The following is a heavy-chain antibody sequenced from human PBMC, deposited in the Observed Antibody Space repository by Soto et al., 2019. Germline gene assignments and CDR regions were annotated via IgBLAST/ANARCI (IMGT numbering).Heavy chain of an antibody. CDR2: INGDGGTT. V-gene: IGHV3-74*01. Sequence: EVQLVESGGDLVQPGGSLRLSCVASGFTFSSYWIHWVRQAPGKGLVWVSRINGDGGTTNYADSVKGRLTISRDNAKNTVYLQVNSLGAEDTAVYYCARGSRGYYYMDGWGRGTPLTV. J-gene: IGHJ6*03. CDR3: ARGSRGYYYMDG. CDR1: GFTFSSYW.